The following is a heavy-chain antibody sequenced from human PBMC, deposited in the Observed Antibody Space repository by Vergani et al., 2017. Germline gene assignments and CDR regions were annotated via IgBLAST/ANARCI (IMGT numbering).Heavy chain of an antibody. Sequence: EVQLVESGGGLVQPGGSLRLSCAASGFTFSSYSMNWVRQAPGKGLEWVSYISSSSSTIYYADSVKGRFTISRDNAKNSLYLQMNSLRAEDTAVYYCARDLAARWPRYSTGGDIWGQGTMVTVSS. V-gene: IGHV3-48*04. CDR2: ISSSSSTI. J-gene: IGHJ3*02. CDR1: GFTFSSYS. CDR3: ARDLAARWPRYSTGGDI. D-gene: IGHD5-24*01.